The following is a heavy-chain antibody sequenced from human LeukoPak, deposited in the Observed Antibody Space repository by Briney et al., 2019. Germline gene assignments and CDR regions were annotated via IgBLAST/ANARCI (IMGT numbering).Heavy chain of an antibody. D-gene: IGHD2/OR15-2a*01. V-gene: IGHV3-48*03. CDR1: GFTLSSYE. J-gene: IGHJ5*02. CDR3: ARALLRLNWFDP. CDR2: IISSGSTI. Sequence: PGGSLRLSCAASGFTLSSYEMNWVRQAPGKGLEGVSYIISSGSTIYYADSVKGRFTISRDNAKNSLYLQMNSLRAEDTAVYYCARALLRLNWFDPWGQGTLVTVSS.